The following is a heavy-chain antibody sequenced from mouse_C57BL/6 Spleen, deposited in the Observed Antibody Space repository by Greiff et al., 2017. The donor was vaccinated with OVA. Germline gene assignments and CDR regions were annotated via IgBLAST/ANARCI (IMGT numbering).Heavy chain of an antibody. CDR3: TYYYGSSYLNWDDY. J-gene: IGHJ2*01. D-gene: IGHD1-1*01. CDR2: IYPRDGST. V-gene: IGHV1-85*01. CDR1: GYTFTSYD. Sequence: VKLVESGPELVKPGASVKLSCKASGYTFTSYDINWVKQRPGQGLEWIGWIYPRDGSTKYNEKFKGKATLTVDTSSSTAYMELHSLTSEDSAVYFCTYYYGSSYLNWDDYWGQGTTLTVSS.